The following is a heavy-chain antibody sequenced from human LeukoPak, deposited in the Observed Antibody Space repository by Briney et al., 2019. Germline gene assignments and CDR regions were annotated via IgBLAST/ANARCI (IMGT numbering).Heavy chain of an antibody. CDR3: ATTGRVTAIPACDY. V-gene: IGHV3-23*01. Sequence: QPEGSLRLSCAASGFTFSSYAMSWVRQAPGKGLEWVSAISGSGGSTYYADSVKGRFTISRDNSKNTLYLQMNSLRAEDTAVYYCATTGRVTAIPACDYWGQGTLVTVSS. CDR2: ISGSGGST. D-gene: IGHD2-21*02. CDR1: GFTFSSYA. J-gene: IGHJ4*02.